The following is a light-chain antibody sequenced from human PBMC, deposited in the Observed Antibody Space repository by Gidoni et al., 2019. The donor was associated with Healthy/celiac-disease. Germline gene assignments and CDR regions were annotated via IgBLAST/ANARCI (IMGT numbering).Light chain of an antibody. CDR1: SSDVGGYNY. J-gene: IGLJ2*01. V-gene: IGLV2-14*01. CDR2: EVS. Sequence: QSALTQPASVSRSPGQSIPISCTGPSSDVGGYNYVSWYQQPPGKAPKLMIYEVSNRPSGVSNRFSGSKSGNTASLTISGLKAEDEADYYCSSYTSSSTYVVFGGGTKLTVL. CDR3: SSYTSSSTYVV.